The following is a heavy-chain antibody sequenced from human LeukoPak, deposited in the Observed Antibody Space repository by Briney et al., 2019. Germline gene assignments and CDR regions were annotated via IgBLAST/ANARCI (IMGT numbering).Heavy chain of an antibody. D-gene: IGHD2-21*02. Sequence: GGSLRLSCAPSGFTFSSYAMSAVRQAPGKGLEWVSAISGSGGSTYYADSVKGRFTISRDNSKNTLYLQMNSLRAEDTAVYYCAKSVKVTYVDYWGQGTLVTVSS. CDR3: AKSVKVTYVDY. V-gene: IGHV3-23*01. J-gene: IGHJ4*02. CDR2: ISGSGGST. CDR1: GFTFSSYA.